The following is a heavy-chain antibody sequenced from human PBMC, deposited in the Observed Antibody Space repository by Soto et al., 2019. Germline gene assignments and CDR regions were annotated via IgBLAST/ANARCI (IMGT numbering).Heavy chain of an antibody. Sequence: ASVKVSCKASGDTFNNYDINWVRQATGQRLEWMGWMNPNSGNTGYAQKFQGRVTMTRDTSIHTAYMALSSLRSEETAIYYCVRAGYFDYRREFDLWGQGTLVTVSA. J-gene: IGHJ5*02. CDR2: MNPNSGNT. V-gene: IGHV1-8*01. CDR3: VRAGYFDYRREFDL. D-gene: IGHD3-9*01. CDR1: GDTFNNYD.